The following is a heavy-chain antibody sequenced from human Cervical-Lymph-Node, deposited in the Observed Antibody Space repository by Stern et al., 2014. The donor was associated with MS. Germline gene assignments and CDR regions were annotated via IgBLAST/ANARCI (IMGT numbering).Heavy chain of an antibody. CDR3: ARDPSYCGGDCYANWFDP. D-gene: IGHD2-21*02. V-gene: IGHV3-74*01. CDR1: GFTFSSYW. CDR2: INSDGIST. Sequence: EAQLVESGGGLVQPGGSLRLSRAASGFTFSSYWMHWVRQAPGKGLVWVSRINSDGISTSYADSVKGRFTISRDNAKNTLYLQMNSLRAEDTAVYYCARDPSYCGGDCYANWFDPWGQGTLVTVSS. J-gene: IGHJ5*02.